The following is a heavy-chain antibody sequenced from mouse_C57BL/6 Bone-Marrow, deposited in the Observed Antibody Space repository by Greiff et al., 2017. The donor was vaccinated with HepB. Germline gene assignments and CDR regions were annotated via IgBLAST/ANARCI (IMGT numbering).Heavy chain of an antibody. CDR3: ARGPCYYGSRYFDV. D-gene: IGHD1-1*01. J-gene: IGHJ1*03. V-gene: IGHV1-59*01. CDR1: GYTFTSYW. CDR2: IDPSDSYT. Sequence: QVQLQQPGAELVRPGTSVKLSCKASGYTFTSYWMHWVKQRPGQGLEWIGVIDPSDSYTNYNQKFKGKATLTVDTSSSTAYMQLSSLTSEDSAVYYCARGPCYYGSRYFDVWGTGTTVTVSS.